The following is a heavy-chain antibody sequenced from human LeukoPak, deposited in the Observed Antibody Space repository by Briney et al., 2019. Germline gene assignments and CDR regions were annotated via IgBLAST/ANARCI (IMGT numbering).Heavy chain of an antibody. CDR3: ARIGGGPLSFFDY. CDR2: IYYSGST. J-gene: IGHJ4*02. D-gene: IGHD2-21*01. CDR1: GGSISSYY. V-gene: IGHV4-59*01. Sequence: SETLSLTCTVPGGSISSYYWSWIRQPPGKGLEWIGYIYYSGSTNYNPSLKNRVTISVETSKNQLSLKVRSVTAADTAVYYCARIGGGPLSFFDYWGQGTLVTVSS.